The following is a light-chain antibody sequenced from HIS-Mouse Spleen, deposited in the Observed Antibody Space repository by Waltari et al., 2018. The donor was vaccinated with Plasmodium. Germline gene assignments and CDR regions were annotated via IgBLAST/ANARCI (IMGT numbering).Light chain of an antibody. CDR2: STS. J-gene: IGLJ3*02. CDR3: LLYYGGARV. CDR1: TGAVTSGYY. Sequence: QTVVTQEPSLTVSPGGTVTLTCASSTGAVTSGYYPNWLQQKPGQAPRSLIYSTSNKPAWTPARFSGSRLGGKAALTLSGVQPEDEAEYYCLLYYGGARVFGGGTKLTVL. V-gene: IGLV7-43*01.